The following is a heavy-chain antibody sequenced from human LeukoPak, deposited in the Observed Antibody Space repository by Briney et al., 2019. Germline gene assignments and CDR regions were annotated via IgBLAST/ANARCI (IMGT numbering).Heavy chain of an antibody. D-gene: IGHD6-13*01. CDR3: GRVALRGIEAAPADY. Sequence: PGRSLRLSWAAPGFTLSSYDMHWVRQAPGKGLEWVEVISYDGSNKYYADSVKGRFTISRDNSKNTLLLQMNSRIAEDTAAYYCGRVALRGIEAAPADYWGQGTLVTVSS. CDR2: ISYDGSNK. J-gene: IGHJ4*02. CDR1: GFTLSSYD. V-gene: IGHV3-30-3*01.